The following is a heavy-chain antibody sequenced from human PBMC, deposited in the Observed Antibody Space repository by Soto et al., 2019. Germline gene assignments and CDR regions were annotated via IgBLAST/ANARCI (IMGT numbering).Heavy chain of an antibody. V-gene: IGHV3-48*01. D-gene: IGHD3-3*01. CDR2: ISSSSSTI. Sequence: EVQLVESGGGLVQPGGSLRLSCAASGFTFSSYSMNWVRQAPGKGLEWVSYISSSSSTIYYADSVKGRFTISRDNAKNCTYSQMNSLRAEDTAVYYCARPSSNYDFWRGYTFHYYYYMDVWGKGTTVTVSS. CDR1: GFTFSSYS. CDR3: ARPSSNYDFWRGYTFHYYYYMDV. J-gene: IGHJ6*03.